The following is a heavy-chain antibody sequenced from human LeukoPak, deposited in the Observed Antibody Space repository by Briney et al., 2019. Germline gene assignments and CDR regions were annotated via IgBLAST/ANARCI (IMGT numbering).Heavy chain of an antibody. J-gene: IGHJ5*02. CDR1: GFTFSNAW. CDR3: ATDFYDST. Sequence: GGSLRLSCATSGFTFSNAWMNWVRQAPGKGLEWVGRIRSNSDGGTIDYAAPAKGRFTLSRDDSKTTLYLQMNSLQTEDTAVYYCATDFYDSTWGQGTLVTVSS. D-gene: IGHD3-22*01. V-gene: IGHV3-15*07. CDR2: IRSNSDGGTI.